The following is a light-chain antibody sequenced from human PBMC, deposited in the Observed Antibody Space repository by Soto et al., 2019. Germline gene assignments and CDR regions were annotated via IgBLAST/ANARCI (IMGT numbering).Light chain of an antibody. V-gene: IGKV1-5*01. CDR2: DAS. Sequence: DIQITQSPSTLSASVGDRVTITCRASQSISSWLAWYQQKPGKAPKLLIYDASSLKSGVPSRFSGSGSGTEFTLTISSLQPDDFASYYCQQYNCYPWTFGQGTKVDIK. CDR1: QSISSW. CDR3: QQYNCYPWT. J-gene: IGKJ1*01.